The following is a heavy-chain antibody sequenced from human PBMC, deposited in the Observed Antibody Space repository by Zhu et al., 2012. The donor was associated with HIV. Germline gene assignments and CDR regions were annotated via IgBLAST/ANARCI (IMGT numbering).Heavy chain of an antibody. CDR1: GFTFSNAW. J-gene: IGHJ6*04. CDR2: IKSKTEGGTV. V-gene: IGHV3-15*01. D-gene: IGHD3-10*01. Sequence: EVQLVESGGGLVKPGGSLRLSCAASGFTFSNAWMSWVRQAPGKGLEWVGRIKSKTEGGTVEYTAPVKGRFSILRDDSKSTLYLQMNSLESEDTAMYYCTTYNGSGRSFYGMDVWGPKGPRSTVSS. CDR3: TTYNGSGRSFYGMDV.